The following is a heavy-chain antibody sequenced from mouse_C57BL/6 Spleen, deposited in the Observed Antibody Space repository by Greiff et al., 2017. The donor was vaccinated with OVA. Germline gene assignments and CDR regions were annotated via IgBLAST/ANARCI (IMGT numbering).Heavy chain of an antibody. CDR2: IDPETGGT. V-gene: IGHV1-15*01. CDR3: TRRILRSPLWYFDV. D-gene: IGHD1-1*01. CDR1: GYTFTDYE. J-gene: IGHJ1*03. Sequence: QVQLKESGAELVRPGASVTLSCKASGYTFTDYEMHWVKQTPVHGLEWIGAIDPETGGTAYNQKFKGKAILTADKSSSTAYMELRSLTSEDSAVYYCTRRILRSPLWYFDVWGTGTTVTVSS.